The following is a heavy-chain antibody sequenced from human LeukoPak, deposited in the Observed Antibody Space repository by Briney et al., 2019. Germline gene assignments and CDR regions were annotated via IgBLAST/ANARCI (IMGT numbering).Heavy chain of an antibody. J-gene: IGHJ4*02. V-gene: IGHV4-39*07. CDR1: GGSISSSSYY. CDR3: ARALGRYNFFDY. D-gene: IGHD1-14*01. CDR2: IYYSGST. Sequence: PSETLSLTCTVSGGSISSSSYYWGWIRQPPGKGLEWIGSIYYSGSTYYNPSLKSRVTISVDTSKNQFSLKLSSVTAADTAVYYCARALGRYNFFDYWGQGTLVTVSS.